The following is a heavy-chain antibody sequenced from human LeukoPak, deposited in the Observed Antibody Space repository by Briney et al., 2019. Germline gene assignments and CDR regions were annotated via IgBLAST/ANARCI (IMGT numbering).Heavy chain of an antibody. CDR2: IHYSGST. CDR1: GGSISRFY. CDR3: ARDSPVPNY. J-gene: IGHJ4*02. Sequence: PSETLSLTCAVSGGSISRFYWSWIRQPPGKGLEWIGYIHYSGSTNYNPSLKSRVTISVDTSKNQFSLNLSSVTAADTAVYYCARDSPVPNYRGQGTLVTVSS. D-gene: IGHD6-19*01. V-gene: IGHV4-59*01.